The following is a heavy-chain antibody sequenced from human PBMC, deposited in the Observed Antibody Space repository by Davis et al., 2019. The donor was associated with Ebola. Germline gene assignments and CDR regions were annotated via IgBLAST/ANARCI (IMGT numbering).Heavy chain of an antibody. CDR1: GGSISSSNW. D-gene: IGHD1-1*01. V-gene: IGHV4-4*02. CDR3: ARAGLERYYFDY. J-gene: IGHJ4*02. Sequence: SETLSLTCAVSGGSISSSNWWSWVRQPPGKGLEWIGEIYHSGSTNYNPSLKSRVTISVDTSKNQFSLKLSSVTAADTAVYYCARAGLERYYFDYWGQGTLVTVSS. CDR2: IYHSGST.